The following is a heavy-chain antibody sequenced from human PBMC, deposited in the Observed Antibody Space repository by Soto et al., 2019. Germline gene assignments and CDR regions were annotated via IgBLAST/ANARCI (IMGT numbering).Heavy chain of an antibody. V-gene: IGHV3-48*02. J-gene: IGHJ6*02. CDR3: ARLGRGIGFYDSSGYFGYYYGMDV. Sequence: PGGSLRLSCSASGFTFSGYSMNWVRQAPGKGLEWVSFVSTGSTTRYFADSVKGRFTISRDDAKNSLYLQMYSLRDEDTAVYYCARLGRGIGFYDSSGYFGYYYGMDVWGQGTTVTVSS. CDR2: VSTGSTTR. CDR1: GFTFSGYS. D-gene: IGHD3-22*01.